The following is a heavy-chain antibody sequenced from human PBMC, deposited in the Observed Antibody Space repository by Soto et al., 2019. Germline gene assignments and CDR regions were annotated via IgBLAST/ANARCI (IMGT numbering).Heavy chain of an antibody. D-gene: IGHD3-9*01. CDR3: ARGGDYDILTGSLGNWFDP. J-gene: IGHJ5*02. CDR1: GGSISSGGYY. Sequence: PSETLSLTCTVSGGSISSGGYYWSWIRQHPGKGLEWIGYIYYSGSTYYNPSLKSRVTISVDTSKNQFSLKLSSVTAADTAVYYCARGGDYDILTGSLGNWFDPWGQGTLVTVS. V-gene: IGHV4-31*03. CDR2: IYYSGST.